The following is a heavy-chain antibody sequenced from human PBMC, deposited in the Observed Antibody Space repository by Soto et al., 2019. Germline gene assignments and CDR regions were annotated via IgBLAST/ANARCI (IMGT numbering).Heavy chain of an antibody. V-gene: IGHV3-23*01. J-gene: IGHJ4*02. CDR1: GFSFTSYA. CDR3: PRXSFLDY. Sequence: PGGSLRLSFAASGFSFTSYALSWVRQAPGKGLEWVSTISGSDGKTYYADSVKGRFSISRDTSKTTLYLQMNSLRVEDTAVYYCPRXSFLDYWGQGTXVXV. CDR2: ISGSDGKT. D-gene: IGHD1-26*01.